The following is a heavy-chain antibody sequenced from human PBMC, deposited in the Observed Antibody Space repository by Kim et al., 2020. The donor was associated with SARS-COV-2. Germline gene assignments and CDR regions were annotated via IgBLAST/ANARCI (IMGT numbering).Heavy chain of an antibody. CDR2: VYYTGSP. J-gene: IGHJ4*02. D-gene: IGHD6-6*01. V-gene: IGHV4-39*01. CDR1: GGSFSSGDYY. Sequence: SETLSLTCTVSGGSFSSGDYYWGWIRQSPGKGLEWIGNVYYTGSPYYNPSLQSRVTISLDTSKNQFSLKLTSVTATDTAIYYCARHHSFAAARLGIDCWGQGTLVTVSS. CDR3: ARHHSFAAARLGIDC.